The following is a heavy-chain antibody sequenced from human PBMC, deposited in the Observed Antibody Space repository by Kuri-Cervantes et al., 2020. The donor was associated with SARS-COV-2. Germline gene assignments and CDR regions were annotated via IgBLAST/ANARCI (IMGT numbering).Heavy chain of an antibody. D-gene: IGHD5-18*01. CDR1: GFTFSSYW. CDR2: ISSSSSYI. Sequence: GESLKISCAASGFTFSSYWMHWVRQAPGKGLEWVSSISSSSSYIYYADSVKGRFTISRDNAKNSLYLQMNSLRAEDTAVYYCARVHSYGPQDYYYYGMDVWGQGTTVTVSS. CDR3: ARVHSYGPQDYYYYGMDV. V-gene: IGHV3-21*01. J-gene: IGHJ6*02.